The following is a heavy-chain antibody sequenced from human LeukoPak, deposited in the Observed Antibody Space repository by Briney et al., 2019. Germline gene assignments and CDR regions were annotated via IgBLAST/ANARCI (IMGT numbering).Heavy chain of an antibody. CDR2: IYYSGST. CDR3: ARVRLRLGELSFQVPYYFDY. D-gene: IGHD3-16*02. V-gene: IGHV4-59*12. CDR1: GGSISSYY. Sequence: SETLSLTCAVSGGSISSYYWSWIRQPPGKGLEWIGYIYYSGSTYYNPSLKSRVTISVDTSKNQFSLKLSSVTAADTAVYYCARVRLRLGELSFQVPYYFDYWGQGTLVTVSS. J-gene: IGHJ4*02.